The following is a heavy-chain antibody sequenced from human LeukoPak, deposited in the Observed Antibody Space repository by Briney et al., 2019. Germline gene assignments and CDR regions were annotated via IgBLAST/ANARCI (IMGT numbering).Heavy chain of an antibody. CDR2: INHSGST. V-gene: IGHV4-34*01. J-gene: IGHJ5*02. CDR1: GGSFSGHY. CDR3: ARSGDYAHNWYDP. Sequence: KPSETLSLTCAVYGGSFSGHYWSWIRQTPGKGLEWIGEINHSGSTNNNPSLTSRVTISVDTPKNQYSLKLSSVTAADTAVYYCARSGDYAHNWYDPWGQGTLVTVSS. D-gene: IGHD4-17*01.